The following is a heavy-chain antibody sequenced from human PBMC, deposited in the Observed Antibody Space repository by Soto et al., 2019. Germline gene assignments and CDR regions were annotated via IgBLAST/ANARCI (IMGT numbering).Heavy chain of an antibody. CDR3: ARVERTLSTPFAYGMDV. V-gene: IGHV4-30-2*01. CDR1: GGSISSGGYS. D-gene: IGHD2-2*01. Sequence: LSRTGTGSGGSISSGGYSWIWIRQPPGKGLEWIGYIYHTGNTFYNPSLQSRVTISVDQSKNQFSLSLGSVTAADTAMYYCARVERTLSTPFAYGMDVWGQGTTVTVSS. J-gene: IGHJ6*02. CDR2: IYHTGNT.